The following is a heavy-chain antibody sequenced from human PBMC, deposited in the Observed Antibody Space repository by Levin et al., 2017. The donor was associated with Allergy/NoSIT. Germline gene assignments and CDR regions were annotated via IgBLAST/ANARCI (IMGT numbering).Heavy chain of an antibody. CDR2: IYYSGST. CDR3: ARHRLKVGPCDY. D-gene: IGHD1-26*01. J-gene: IGHJ4*02. V-gene: IGHV4-59*08. CDR1: GGSIRSYY. Sequence: SETLSLTCTVSGGSIRSYYWSWIRQPPGKGLEWIGFIYYSGSTNYIPSLKSRVTISVDTSKNQFSLKLSTVTDADTAMYYCARHRLKVGPCDYWGQGTLVTVSS.